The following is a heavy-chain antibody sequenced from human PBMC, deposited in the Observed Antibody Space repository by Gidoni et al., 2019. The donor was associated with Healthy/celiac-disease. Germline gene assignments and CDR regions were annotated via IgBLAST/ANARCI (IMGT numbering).Heavy chain of an antibody. CDR2: ISSSSSTI. CDR1: RFTFSSYR. CDR3: ARGPNYYDSSGYPFDY. D-gene: IGHD3-22*01. Sequence: DVQLVESGGGLVQPGGSLRLSCAASRFTFSSYRMNWVRQAPGKGLEWVSYISSSSSTIYYADSVKGRFTISRDNAKNSLYLQMNSLRDEDTAVYYCARGPNYYDSSGYPFDYWGQGTLVTVSS. V-gene: IGHV3-48*02. J-gene: IGHJ4*02.